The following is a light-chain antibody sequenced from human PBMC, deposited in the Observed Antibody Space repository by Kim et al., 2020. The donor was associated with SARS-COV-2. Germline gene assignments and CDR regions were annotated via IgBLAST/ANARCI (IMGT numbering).Light chain of an antibody. CDR1: QSVVDY. V-gene: IGKV3-11*01. CDR3: QQRSNWSPEIT. Sequence: EIVLTQSPATLSLSPGERATLSCRASQSVVDYLAWYQQKPGQAPSLLIYHTSNRAAGVPARFTGSGSGPDFTLTISSLEPEDFAVYFCQQRSNWSPEITFGQGTRLEIK. CDR2: HTS. J-gene: IGKJ5*01.